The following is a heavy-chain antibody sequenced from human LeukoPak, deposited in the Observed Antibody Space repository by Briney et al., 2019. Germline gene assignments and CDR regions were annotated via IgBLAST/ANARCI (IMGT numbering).Heavy chain of an antibody. CDR3: TADFLFWYIAV. V-gene: IGHV3-15*01. D-gene: IGHD2/OR15-2a*01. Sequence: GGSLRLSCAASGFTFKTGWMSWVHLAPGNGLEWVARIKSKADGGTADYGSSVKDSFTILRDDSRDMFYLQMNSLNIETKVIYYCTADFLFWYIAVWGKGTTVTVSS. CDR2: IKSKADGGTA. CDR1: GFTFKTGW. J-gene: IGHJ6*03.